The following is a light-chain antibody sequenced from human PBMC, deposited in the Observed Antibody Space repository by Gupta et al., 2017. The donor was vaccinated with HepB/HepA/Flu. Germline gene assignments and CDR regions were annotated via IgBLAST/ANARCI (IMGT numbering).Light chain of an antibody. CDR3: SSYIYSNTLSYI. Sequence: QSALTQPASVSGSLGQSIPISCTGTNRDVGGHNYVSWYQHHPGQVPKLIIYDVNDRPSGISNRFSGSKSGNTASLTISGLQAEDEADYYCSSYIYSNTLSYIFGTGTKVSVL. V-gene: IGLV2-14*03. J-gene: IGLJ1*01. CDR2: DVN. CDR1: NRDVGGHNY.